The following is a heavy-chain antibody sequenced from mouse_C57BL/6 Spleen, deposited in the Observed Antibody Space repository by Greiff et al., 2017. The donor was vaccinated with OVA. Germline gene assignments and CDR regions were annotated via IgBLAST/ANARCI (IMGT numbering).Heavy chain of an antibody. Sequence: VQLQQPGAELVMPGASVKLSCKASGYTFTSYWMHWVKQRPGQGLEWIGEIDPSDSYTNYNQKFKGKSTLTVDKSSSTAYMQLSSLTSEDSAVYYCARIDYYGSSPYYFDYWGQGTTLTVSS. CDR1: GYTFTSYW. D-gene: IGHD1-1*01. CDR2: IDPSDSYT. CDR3: ARIDYYGSSPYYFDY. J-gene: IGHJ2*01. V-gene: IGHV1-69*01.